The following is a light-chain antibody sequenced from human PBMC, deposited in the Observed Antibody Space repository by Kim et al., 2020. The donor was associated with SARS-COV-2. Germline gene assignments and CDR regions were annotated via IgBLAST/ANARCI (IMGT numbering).Light chain of an antibody. CDR1: QSLLHSNGYNY. J-gene: IGKJ2*01. CDR3: MQALQTPYA. CDR2: LGS. V-gene: IGKV2-28*01. Sequence: DIVMTQSPLSLPVTPGEPASISCRSSQSLLHSNGYNYLDWYLQKPGQSPQLLIYLGSNRASEVPDRFSGSGSGTDFTLKISGVEAEYVGVYYCMQALQTPYAFGQGTKLEI.